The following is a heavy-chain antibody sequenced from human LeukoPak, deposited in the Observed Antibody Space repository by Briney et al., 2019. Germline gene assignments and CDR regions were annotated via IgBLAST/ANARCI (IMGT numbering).Heavy chain of an antibody. J-gene: IGHJ4*02. CDR1: GFTFSSYG. D-gene: IGHD2-15*01. CDR3: AKPLPPVQFSAAPFDY. Sequence: PGRSLRLSCAASGFTFSSYGMHWVRQAPGKGLEWVVVISYDGSNKYYADSVKGRFTISRDNSKNTLYLQMNSLRAEDTAVYYCAKPLPPVQFSAAPFDYWGQGTLVTVSS. V-gene: IGHV3-30*18. CDR2: ISYDGSNK.